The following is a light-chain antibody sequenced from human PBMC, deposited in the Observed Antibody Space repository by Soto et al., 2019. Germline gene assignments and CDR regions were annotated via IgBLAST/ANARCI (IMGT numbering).Light chain of an antibody. CDR3: CSYAGTRDV. Sequence: QSALTQPASVSGSPGQSITISCTGTNRDIGNYNLVSWYQQHPGKAPKLMIYDVSKRPSGVSNRFSGSKSDNTASLTISGLQAEDEADYYCCSYAGTRDVFGGGTQLTVL. J-gene: IGLJ2*01. V-gene: IGLV2-23*02. CDR2: DVS. CDR1: NRDIGNYNL.